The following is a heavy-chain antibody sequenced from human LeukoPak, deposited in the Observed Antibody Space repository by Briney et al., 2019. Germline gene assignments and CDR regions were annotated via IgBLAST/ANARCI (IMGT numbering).Heavy chain of an antibody. J-gene: IGHJ2*01. CDR3: ASSVGARYFDL. CDR1: GYTFTSYW. V-gene: IGHV5-51*01. Sequence: GESLKISCKGSGYTFTSYWIGWVRQMPGKGLEWMGIIFPGDSDTRYSPSFQGQVTISTDKSISTAYLQWSSLKASDTAMYYCASSVGARYFDLWGRGTLVTVSS. D-gene: IGHD1-26*01. CDR2: IFPGDSDT.